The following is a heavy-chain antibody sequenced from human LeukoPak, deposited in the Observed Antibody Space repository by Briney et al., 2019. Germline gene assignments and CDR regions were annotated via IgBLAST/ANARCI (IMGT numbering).Heavy chain of an antibody. Sequence: GGSLRLSCAASGFTFSTYAMSWVRQAPGKGLEWVSAFSGSGGNTYYADSVKGRFTISRDNSKNTLYLQMNSLRAEDTAVYYCARELELRTDYFDYWGQGTLVTVSS. V-gene: IGHV3-23*01. D-gene: IGHD1-7*01. J-gene: IGHJ4*02. CDR2: FSGSGGNT. CDR1: GFTFSTYA. CDR3: ARELELRTDYFDY.